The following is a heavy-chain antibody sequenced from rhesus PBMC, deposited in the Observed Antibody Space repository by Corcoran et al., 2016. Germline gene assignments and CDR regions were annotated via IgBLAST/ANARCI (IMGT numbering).Heavy chain of an antibody. D-gene: IGHD5-24*01. CDR3: AKVAGWQWADY. V-gene: IGHV3S5*01. CDR1: GFTFSSYG. CDR2: ISNGGGST. J-gene: IGHJ4*01. Sequence: EVQLVESGGGLVQPGGSLRLSCAASGFTFSSYGMSWVRQAPGKGLEWVSYISNGGGSTYYADSVKGRFNISRDNSKNTLSLQMNSLRAEDTAVYYCAKVAGWQWADYWGQGVLVTVSS.